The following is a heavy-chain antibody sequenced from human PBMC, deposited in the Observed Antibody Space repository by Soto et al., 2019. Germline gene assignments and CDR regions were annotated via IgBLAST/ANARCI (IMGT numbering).Heavy chain of an antibody. V-gene: IGHV1-69*01. Sequence: QVQLVQSGAEVKKPGSSVKVSCKASGGTFSSYAISWVRQAPGQGLEWMGGIIHIFGTANYAQKFQGRVTITADESTSTAYMELSSLRSEDTAVYYCARRGAVAAAGIPIPPSYYFDYWGQGTLVTVSS. CDR3: ARRGAVAAAGIPIPPSYYFDY. CDR1: GGTFSSYA. D-gene: IGHD6-25*01. CDR2: IIHIFGTA. J-gene: IGHJ4*02.